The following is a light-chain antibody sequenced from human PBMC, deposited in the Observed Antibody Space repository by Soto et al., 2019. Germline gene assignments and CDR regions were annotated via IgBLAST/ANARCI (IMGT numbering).Light chain of an antibody. CDR1: SSNIGSNT. CDR3: AAWDDSLNGWV. V-gene: IGLV1-44*01. CDR2: SND. J-gene: IGLJ3*02. Sequence: QSVLTQAASASGTPGQRVTISCSGTSSNIGSNTVSWYQQLQGTAPKLLIYSNDQRPSGVPDRFSGSKSGTSASLAIGGLQSEDEADYYCAAWDDSLNGWVFGGGTKVTVL.